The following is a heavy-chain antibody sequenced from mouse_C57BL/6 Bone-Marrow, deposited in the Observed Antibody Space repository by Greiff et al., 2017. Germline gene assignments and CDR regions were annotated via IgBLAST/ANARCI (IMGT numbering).Heavy chain of an antibody. Sequence: QVQLQQSGAELARPGASVKLSCKASGYTFTSYGISWVKQRTGQGLEWIGEIYPRSGNTYYNEKFKGKATLTADKSSSTAYMELRSLTSEDAAGYFCVNFDGYNVENYFDNWGQGTTLTVSS. V-gene: IGHV1-81*01. D-gene: IGHD2-3*01. CDR2: IYPRSGNT. CDR1: GYTFTSYG. J-gene: IGHJ2*01. CDR3: VNFDGYNVENYFDN.